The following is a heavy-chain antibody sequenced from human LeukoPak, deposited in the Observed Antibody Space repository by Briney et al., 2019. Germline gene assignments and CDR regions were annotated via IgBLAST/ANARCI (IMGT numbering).Heavy chain of an antibody. CDR1: GFTFSSYA. CDR3: AKDVSYGMAFDY. J-gene: IGHJ4*02. Sequence: GGSLRLSCAASGFTFSSYAMSWVRQAPGKGLEWVSAINSAGSTYYGDSVKGRFTISRDNSKNTLYLQMNSLRAEDTAVYYCAKDVSYGMAFDYWGQGTLVTVSS. V-gene: IGHV3-23*01. CDR2: INSAGST. D-gene: IGHD4-17*01.